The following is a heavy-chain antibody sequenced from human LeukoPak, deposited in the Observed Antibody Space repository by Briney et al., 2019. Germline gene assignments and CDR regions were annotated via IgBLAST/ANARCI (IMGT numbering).Heavy chain of an antibody. CDR3: ARVRSVPRYDSSGYQLGYFDY. V-gene: IGHV4-4*07. D-gene: IGHD3-22*01. J-gene: IGHJ4*02. Sequence: SETLSLTCTVSTGSISSYYWSWIRQPAGKGLEWIGRIYTSGSTKYNPSLKSRVTMSVDTSTNQFSLKLSSVTAADTAVYYCARVRSVPRYDSSGYQLGYFDYWGQGTLVTVSS. CDR2: IYTSGST. CDR1: TGSISSYY.